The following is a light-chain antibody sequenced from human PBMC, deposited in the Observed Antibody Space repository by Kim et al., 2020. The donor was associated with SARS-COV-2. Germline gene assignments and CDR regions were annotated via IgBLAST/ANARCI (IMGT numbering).Light chain of an antibody. CDR1: SSDVGTYNY. Sequence: QSALTQPASVSGSPGQSITVSCIGTSSDVGTYNYVSWYQQHPGKAPKLMIYDVSNRPSGVSNRFSGSKSGNTAALTISGLQAEDEADYYCGSYTSSSPYVFGTGTKVTVL. J-gene: IGLJ1*01. CDR3: GSYTSSSPYV. CDR2: DVS. V-gene: IGLV2-14*03.